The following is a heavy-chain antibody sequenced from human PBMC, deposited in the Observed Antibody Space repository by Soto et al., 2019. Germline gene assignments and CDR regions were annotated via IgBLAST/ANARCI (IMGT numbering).Heavy chain of an antibody. D-gene: IGHD1-26*01. J-gene: IGHJ4*02. CDR1: GGTFSNYA. CDR2: IIPIFGTP. Sequence: SVKVSCKASGGTFSNYAISWVRQAPGQGLEWMGGIIPIFGTPNYAQKFQGRVTITADKSTSTAYMEVRNLRSDDTAVYYCARGWETVGSTTPFAYWGQGTLVTVS. CDR3: ARGWETVGSTTPFAY. V-gene: IGHV1-69*06.